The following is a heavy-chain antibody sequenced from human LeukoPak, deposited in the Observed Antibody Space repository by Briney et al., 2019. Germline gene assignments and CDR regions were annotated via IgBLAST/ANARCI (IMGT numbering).Heavy chain of an antibody. Sequence: PSETLSLTCAVYGGSFSGYYWSWIRQPPGKGLEWIGEINHSGSTNYNPSPKSRVTISVDTSKNQFSLKLSSVTAADTAVYYCARGDRQAKYYYDSSGYYYGFDYWGQGTLVTVSS. CDR1: GGSFSGYY. V-gene: IGHV4-34*01. CDR2: INHSGST. D-gene: IGHD3-22*01. CDR3: ARGDRQAKYYYDSSGYYYGFDY. J-gene: IGHJ4*02.